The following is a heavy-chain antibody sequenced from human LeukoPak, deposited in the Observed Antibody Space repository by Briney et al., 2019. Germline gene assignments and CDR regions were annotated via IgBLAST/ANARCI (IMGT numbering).Heavy chain of an antibody. CDR1: GGSMSSGSYY. J-gene: IGHJ4*02. CDR3: ARGPHCSGCRCHSVSDY. Sequence: PSQTLSLTCTVSGGSMSSGSYYWSWIRQPAGKGLEWIGRIYTSGSTNYNPSLKSRVTISIDTSKNQFSLKLSSVTAADTAVYYCARGPHCSGCRCHSVSDYWGQGSLVTVSS. D-gene: IGHD2-15*01. V-gene: IGHV4-61*02. CDR2: IYTSGST.